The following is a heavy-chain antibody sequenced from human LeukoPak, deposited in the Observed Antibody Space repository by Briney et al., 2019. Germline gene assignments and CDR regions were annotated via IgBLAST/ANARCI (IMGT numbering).Heavy chain of an antibody. CDR1: GYTFTSYY. CDR2: INPSGGST. V-gene: IGHV1-46*01. D-gene: IGHD2-15*01. Sequence: GASVKASCKASGYTFTSYYMHWVRQAPGQGLEWMGIINPSGGSTSYAQNFQGRVTMTRDTSTSTVYMELSSLRSEDTAVYYCARVEAYCSGGSCYSRSTHDAFDIWGQGTMVAVSS. J-gene: IGHJ3*02. CDR3: ARVEAYCSGGSCYSRSTHDAFDI.